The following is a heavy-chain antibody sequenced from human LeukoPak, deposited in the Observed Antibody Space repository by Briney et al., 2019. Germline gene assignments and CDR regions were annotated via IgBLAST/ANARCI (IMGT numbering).Heavy chain of an antibody. Sequence: PGGSLRLSCAASGFTFSSFAMTWVRQAPGKGLEWVANINQRGSEIYYLDSVRGRFTISRDNAKNSLYLQMNILRAEDTAVYYCVRRYMATSAEDFDYWGQGTLVAV. D-gene: IGHD3-16*02. CDR1: GFTFSSFA. J-gene: IGHJ4*02. CDR2: INQRGSEI. V-gene: IGHV3-7*01. CDR3: VRRYMATSAEDFDY.